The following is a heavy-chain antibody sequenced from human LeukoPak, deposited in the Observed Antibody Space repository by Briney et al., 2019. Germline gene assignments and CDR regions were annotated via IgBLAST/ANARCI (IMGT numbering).Heavy chain of an antibody. D-gene: IGHD2-8*01. CDR3: AKDCGVYAYSFHY. Sequence: PGGSLRLSCAASRFTFSNYAMNWVRQAPGKRLEWVSVISGSGYSTYYADSVKGRFTISRDNSKNTPYLQTNSLRAEDTTVYYCAKDCGVYAYSFHYWGQGTLVTVSS. V-gene: IGHV3-23*01. CDR1: RFTFSNYA. CDR2: ISGSGYST. J-gene: IGHJ4*02.